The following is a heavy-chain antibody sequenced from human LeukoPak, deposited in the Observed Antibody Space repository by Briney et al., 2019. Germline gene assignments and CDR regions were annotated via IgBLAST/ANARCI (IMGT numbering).Heavy chain of an antibody. J-gene: IGHJ4*02. CDR3: ARTRFFGSTWRGPYFDY. CDR1: GYTFTSYD. V-gene: IGHV1-8*01. CDR2: MNPNSGNT. Sequence: ASVKVSCKASGYTFTSYDINWVRQATGQGLEWMGWMNPNSGNTGYAQKFQGRVTMTRNTSISTAYMELSSLGSEDTAVYYCARTRFFGSTWRGPYFDYWGQGTLVTVSS. D-gene: IGHD3-3*01.